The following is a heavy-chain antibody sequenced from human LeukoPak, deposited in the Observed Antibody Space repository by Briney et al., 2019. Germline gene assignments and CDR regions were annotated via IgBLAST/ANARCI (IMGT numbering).Heavy chain of an antibody. D-gene: IGHD7-27*01. Sequence: PGGSLRLSCVASGFTFSKYWMTWVRQAPGKGLEWVANIKQDGSEKYYVDSVKGRFTISRDNPKNSLYLQMNSLRAEDTAVYYCARPLGKGQDYWGQGTLVTVSS. V-gene: IGHV3-7*03. CDR2: IKQDGSEK. CDR1: GFTFSKYW. CDR3: ARPLGKGQDY. J-gene: IGHJ4*02.